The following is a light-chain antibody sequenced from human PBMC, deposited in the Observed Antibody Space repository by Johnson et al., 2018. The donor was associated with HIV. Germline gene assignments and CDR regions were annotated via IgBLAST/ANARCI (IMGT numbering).Light chain of an antibody. CDR1: SSNIGNNY. Sequence: QSVLTQPPSVSAAAGQKVTISCSGSSSNIGNNYVAWYQQVPGTAPKLLIYDNNRRPSGVPDRFSGSKSGTSATLGITGLQTGDEADYYCGTLDSSLSSYVFGTGTKVTVL. CDR3: GTLDSSLSSYV. V-gene: IGLV1-51*01. J-gene: IGLJ1*01. CDR2: DNN.